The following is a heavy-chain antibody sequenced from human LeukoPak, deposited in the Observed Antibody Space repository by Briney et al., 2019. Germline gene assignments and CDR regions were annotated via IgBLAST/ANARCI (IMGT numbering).Heavy chain of an antibody. D-gene: IGHD2-2*01. CDR3: AKDPGHCSSTSCPHY. V-gene: IGHV1-69*04. Sequence: ASVKVSCKASGGTFSSYTISWVRQAPGQGLEWMGSIIPILGIANYAQKFQGRVTITADKSTSTAYMELSSLRSEDTAVYYCAKDPGHCSSTSCPHYWGQGTLVTVSP. CDR1: GGTFSSYT. J-gene: IGHJ4*02. CDR2: IIPILGIA.